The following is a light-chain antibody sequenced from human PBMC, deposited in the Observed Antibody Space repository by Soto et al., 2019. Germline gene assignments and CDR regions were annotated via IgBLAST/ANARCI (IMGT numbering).Light chain of an antibody. Sequence: DIQLTQSPSFLSASVGDRVTITCRASQGISSYLAWYQQKPGKAPKLLIYAASTLQSGVPSRFSGSGPGTEFTLTISSLQPEDFATYYCQQLNSYPLTFGPGTNVD. CDR2: AAS. V-gene: IGKV1-9*01. CDR1: QGISSY. CDR3: QQLNSYPLT. J-gene: IGKJ3*01.